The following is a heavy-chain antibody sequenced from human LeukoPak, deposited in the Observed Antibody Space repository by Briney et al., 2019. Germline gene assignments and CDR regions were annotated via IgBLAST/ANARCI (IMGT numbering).Heavy chain of an antibody. CDR3: ARRGDKKYYDSSGYYGETPNDALDI. D-gene: IGHD3-22*01. J-gene: IGHJ3*02. CDR1: GFTFSSYE. V-gene: IGHV3-7*01. Sequence: GGSLRLSCAASGFTFSSYEMNWVRQAPGKGLEWVANIKQDGSEKYYVDSVKGRFTISRDNAKNSLYLQMNSLRDEDTAVYYCARRGDKKYYDSSGYYGETPNDALDIWGQGTMVTVSS. CDR2: IKQDGSEK.